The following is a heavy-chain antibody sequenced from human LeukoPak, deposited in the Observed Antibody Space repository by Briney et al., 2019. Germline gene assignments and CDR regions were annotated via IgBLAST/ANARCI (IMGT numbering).Heavy chain of an antibody. Sequence: ASVKVSCKAFGYTFTSNYMHWVRQAPGQGPEWMGVISPSGGSTTYAQKFQGRVTMTRDTSISTAYMELSRLRSDDTAVYYCAREHYYGSGSDPYYFDYWGQGTLVTVSS. V-gene: IGHV1-2*02. D-gene: IGHD3-10*01. J-gene: IGHJ4*02. CDR3: AREHYYGSGSDPYYFDY. CDR1: GYTFTSNY. CDR2: ISPSGGST.